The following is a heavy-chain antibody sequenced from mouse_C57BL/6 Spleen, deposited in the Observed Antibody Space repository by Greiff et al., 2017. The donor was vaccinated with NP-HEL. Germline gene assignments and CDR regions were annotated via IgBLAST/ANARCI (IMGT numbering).Heavy chain of an antibody. D-gene: IGHD2-1*01. CDR2: IYPGDGDT. CDR1: GYAFSSSW. V-gene: IGHV1-82*01. J-gene: IGHJ2*01. CDR3: ASRNLLDFDY. Sequence: VQLQQSGPELVKPGASVKISCKASGYAFSSSWMNWVKQRPGKGLEWIGRIYPGDGDTNYNGKFKGKATLTADKSSSTAYMQLSSLTSEDSAVYFCASRNLLDFDYWGQGTTLTVSS.